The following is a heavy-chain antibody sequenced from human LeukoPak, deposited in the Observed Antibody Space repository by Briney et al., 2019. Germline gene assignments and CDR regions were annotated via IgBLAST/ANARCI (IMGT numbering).Heavy chain of an antibody. V-gene: IGHV4-59*01. CDR2: IYYLGST. J-gene: IGHJ2*01. CDR3: ARDRPGSYWYFDL. Sequence: PPETLSLTCTVSGGSISSYYWSWIRQPPGKGLEWVGHIYYLGSTNYNPSLKSRVTISIDTSKNYFSLKLNSVIAADTAVYYCARDRPGSYWYFDLWGRGTLVTVSS. CDR1: GGSISSYY. D-gene: IGHD3-10*01.